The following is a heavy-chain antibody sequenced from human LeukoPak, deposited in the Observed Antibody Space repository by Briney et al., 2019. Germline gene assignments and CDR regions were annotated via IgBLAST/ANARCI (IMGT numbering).Heavy chain of an antibody. J-gene: IGHJ6*02. D-gene: IGHD2-2*01. CDR1: GFTFSSYS. V-gene: IGHV3-21*01. Sequence: GGSLRLSCAASGFTFSSYSMNWIRQAPGKGLEWVSSISSSSSYIYYADSVKGRFTISRDNAKNSLYLQMNSLRAEDTAVYYCARGHRQVVVVPAAPYGMDVWGQGTTVTVSS. CDR3: ARGHRQVVVVPAAPYGMDV. CDR2: ISSSSSYI.